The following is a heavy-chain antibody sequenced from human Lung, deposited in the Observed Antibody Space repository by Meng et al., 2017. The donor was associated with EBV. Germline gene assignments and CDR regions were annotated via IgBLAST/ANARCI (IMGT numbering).Heavy chain of an antibody. CDR1: GGSITSSIYY. J-gene: IGHJ4*02. CDR2: IYYSGST. CDR3: ARYSRPNRRLVSWYFDY. D-gene: IGHD6-13*01. V-gene: IGHV4-39*01. Sequence: QVRLQESGPGLVKPSETLSLNCTVSGGSITSSIYYWGCIRQPPGKGLEWIGSIYYSGSTYYNPSLKSRVTISVDTSKNQFSLKLSSVTAADTAVYYCARYSRPNRRLVSWYFDYWGQGTLVTVSS.